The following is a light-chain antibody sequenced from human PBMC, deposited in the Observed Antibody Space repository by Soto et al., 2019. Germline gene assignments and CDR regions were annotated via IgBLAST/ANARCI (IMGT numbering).Light chain of an antibody. CDR2: MNSGGSH. CDR1: SGHSNYA. CDR3: QTWGTGIHV. V-gene: IGLV4-69*01. Sequence: QLVLTQSPSASASLGASVKLTCTLSSGHSNYAIAWHQQQPGKGPRYLMKMNSGGSHTKGDGIPDRFSGSRFGAERHLSIASLQSEDEADYYCQTWGTGIHVFGGGTKVTVL. J-gene: IGLJ2*01.